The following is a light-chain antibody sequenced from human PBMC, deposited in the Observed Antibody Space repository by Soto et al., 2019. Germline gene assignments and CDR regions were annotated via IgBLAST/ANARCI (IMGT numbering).Light chain of an antibody. Sequence: EIVLTQSPATLSLSSGERATLSCRASQSVSTSLAWYQQKPGQAPRLLIYDASKRDTGIPARFSGSGSGTDFTLTISSLEPEDSAVYYCQQCGNWPRTFGGGTKVEIK. CDR3: QQCGNWPRT. CDR2: DAS. V-gene: IGKV3-11*01. CDR1: QSVSTS. J-gene: IGKJ4*01.